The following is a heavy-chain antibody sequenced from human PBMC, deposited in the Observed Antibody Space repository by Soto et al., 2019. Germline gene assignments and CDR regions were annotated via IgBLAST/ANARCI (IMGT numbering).Heavy chain of an antibody. J-gene: IGHJ4*02. D-gene: IGHD1-26*01. CDR1: GGSIFSYY. V-gene: IGHV4-59*01. Sequence: SETMSLTCTVSGGSIFSYYWAWIRQPPGNRLEWIGNIYSGGSTFYNPSLKRRLTISLDTSKNQFSLRLTSVTAADAAVYYCARAPRSGDCFDFWGQGTLVTVSS. CDR2: IYSGGST. CDR3: ARAPRSGDCFDF.